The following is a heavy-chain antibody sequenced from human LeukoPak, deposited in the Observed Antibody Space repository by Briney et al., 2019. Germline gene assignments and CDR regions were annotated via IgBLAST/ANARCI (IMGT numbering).Heavy chain of an antibody. V-gene: IGHV4-59*01. J-gene: IGHJ4*02. CDR3: ARVARGTLTFDY. CDR1: GGSISSYY. D-gene: IGHD1-14*01. CDR2: IYYSGST. Sequence: PSETLSLTCTVSGGSISSYYWSWIRQPPGKGLEWIGYIYYSGSTNYNPSLKGRVTISVDTSKNQFPLKLSSVTAADTAVYYCARVARGTLTFDYWGQGTLVTVSS.